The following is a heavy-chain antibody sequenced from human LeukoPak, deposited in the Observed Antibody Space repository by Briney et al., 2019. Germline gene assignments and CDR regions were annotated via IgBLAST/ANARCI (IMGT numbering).Heavy chain of an antibody. Sequence: GGSLRLSCAASGFTFDDYAMHWVRQAPGKGLEWVSGISWNSGSIGYADSVKGRFTISRDNAKNSLYLQMNSLRAEDTALYYCAKGDYDFWSGYYFYWGQGTLVTVSS. CDR3: AKGDYDFWSGYYFY. J-gene: IGHJ4*02. CDR2: ISWNSGSI. D-gene: IGHD3-3*01. CDR1: GFTFDDYA. V-gene: IGHV3-9*01.